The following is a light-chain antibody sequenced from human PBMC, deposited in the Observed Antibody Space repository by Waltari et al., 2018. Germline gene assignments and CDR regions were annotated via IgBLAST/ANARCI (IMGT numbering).Light chain of an antibody. CDR3: SSFTTNTTRI. J-gene: IGLJ2*01. CDR2: DVN. Sequence: WYQKHPGKAPKLLLYDVNTRPSGVSSRFSGSKCGNKAFLTISGLQAEDEADYYCSSFTTNTTRIFGGGTKLTVL. V-gene: IGLV2-14*03.